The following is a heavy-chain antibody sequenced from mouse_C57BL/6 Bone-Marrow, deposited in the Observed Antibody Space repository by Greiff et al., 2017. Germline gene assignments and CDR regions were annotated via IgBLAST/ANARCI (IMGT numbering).Heavy chain of an antibody. CDR2: IYPGDGDT. Sequence: QVQLKESGAELVKPGASVKISCKASGYAFSSYWMNWVKQRPGKGLEWIGQIYPGDGDTNYNGKFKGKATLTADKSSSTAYMQLSSLTSEDSAVYFCARGSFYFPFAYWGQGTLVTVSA. J-gene: IGHJ3*01. CDR1: GYAFSSYW. CDR3: ARGSFYFPFAY. D-gene: IGHD1-1*01. V-gene: IGHV1-80*01.